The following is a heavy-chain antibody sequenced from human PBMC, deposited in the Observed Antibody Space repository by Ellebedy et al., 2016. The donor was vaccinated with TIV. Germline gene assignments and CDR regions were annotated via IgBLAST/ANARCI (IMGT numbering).Heavy chain of an antibody. Sequence: GESLKISCAASGFTFRSYTIHWVRQAPGKSLEWVSLFSGNGLDTYYADSVKGRFTISRDNSKNSLYLQMNSLRNEDTALYYCAKEGGTMWFDSWGQGTLVIVSS. V-gene: IGHV3-43*01. CDR1: GFTFRSYT. CDR3: AKEGGTMWFDS. D-gene: IGHD3-16*01. CDR2: FSGNGLDT. J-gene: IGHJ5*01.